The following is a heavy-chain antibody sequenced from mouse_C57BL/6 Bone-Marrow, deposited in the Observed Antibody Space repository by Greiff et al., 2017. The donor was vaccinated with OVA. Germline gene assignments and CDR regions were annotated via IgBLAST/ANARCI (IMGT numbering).Heavy chain of an antibody. Sequence: QVQLQQPGAELVKPGASVKMSCKASGYTFTSYWITWVKQRPGQGLEWIGDIYPGSGSTNYHEKFKSKATLTVDTSSSTAYMQLSSLTSEDSAVYYCAREMGWLPYYFDYWGQGTTLTVSS. CDR1: GYTFTSYW. CDR2: IYPGSGST. V-gene: IGHV1-55*01. D-gene: IGHD2-3*01. CDR3: AREMGWLPYYFDY. J-gene: IGHJ2*01.